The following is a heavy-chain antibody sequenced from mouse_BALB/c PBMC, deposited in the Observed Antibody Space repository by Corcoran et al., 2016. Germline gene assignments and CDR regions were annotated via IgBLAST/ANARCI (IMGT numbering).Heavy chain of an antibody. CDR2: IDPANGNT. CDR3: ANWDWYFDV. V-gene: IGHV14-3*02. CDR1: GFNIKDTY. J-gene: IGHJ1*01. Sequence: EVQLQQSGAELVQPGASVKLSCTASGFNIKDTYMQWVKQRTEQGLEWIGRIDPANGNTKYDPKFQGKATITADTSSNTAYLQLSSLTSEDTAVYYCANWDWYFDVWGAGTTVTVSS. D-gene: IGHD4-1*01.